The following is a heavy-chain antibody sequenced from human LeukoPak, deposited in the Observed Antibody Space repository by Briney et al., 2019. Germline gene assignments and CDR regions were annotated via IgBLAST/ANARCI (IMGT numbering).Heavy chain of an antibody. J-gene: IGHJ4*02. V-gene: IGHV3-23*01. CDR1: GFTLSSYG. D-gene: IGHD5-18*01. CDR2: ISGSGGST. CDR3: AKDGYSYGWGGYFDY. Sequence: GGSLRLSCAASGFTLSSYGMSWVRQAPGKGLEWVSAISGSGGSTYYADSVKGRFTISRDNSKNTLYLQMNSLRAEDTAVYYCAKDGYSYGWGGYFDYWGQGTLVTVSS.